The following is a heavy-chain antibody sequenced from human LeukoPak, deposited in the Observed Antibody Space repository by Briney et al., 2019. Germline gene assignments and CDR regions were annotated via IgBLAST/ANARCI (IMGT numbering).Heavy chain of an antibody. V-gene: IGHV4-39*01. J-gene: IGHJ4*02. Sequence: SETLSLTSTVSGGSISSSSYYWGWVRQPPGKGLEWIGSIYYTGSTYYNSALNSRLTISVDTSKNQFSLNLASVTATDTAVYYCASHRHNGGHHFWGQGTLVTVSS. CDR2: IYYTGST. D-gene: IGHD3-16*01. CDR1: GGSISSSSYY. CDR3: ASHRHNGGHHF.